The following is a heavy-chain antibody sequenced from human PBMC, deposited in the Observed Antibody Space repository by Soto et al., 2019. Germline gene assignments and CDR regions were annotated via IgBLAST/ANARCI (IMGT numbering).Heavy chain of an antibody. D-gene: IGHD1-7*01. CDR3: ARDLPWNYGYHWFDP. J-gene: IGHJ5*02. CDR1: GFTFSSYS. Sequence: GSLRLSCAASGFTFSSYSMNWVRQAPGKGLEWVSSISSSSSYIYYADSVKGRFTISRDNAKNSLYLQMNSLRAEDTAVYYCARDLPWNYGYHWFDPWGQGTLVTVSS. CDR2: ISSSSSYI. V-gene: IGHV3-21*01.